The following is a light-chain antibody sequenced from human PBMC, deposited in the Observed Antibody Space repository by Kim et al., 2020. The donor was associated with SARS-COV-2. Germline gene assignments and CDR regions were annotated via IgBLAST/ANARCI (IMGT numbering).Light chain of an antibody. Sequence: QSALTQPASVSGSPGQSITISCTGTSSDIGGYNYVSWYQQHPGKAPKLVIYSVTKRPSGVSNRFSGSKSGNTASLTISGLQAEDEADYYCSSFTSSSTWVFGGGTKVTVL. CDR2: SVT. CDR3: SSFTSSSTWV. J-gene: IGLJ3*02. V-gene: IGLV2-14*03. CDR1: SSDIGGYNY.